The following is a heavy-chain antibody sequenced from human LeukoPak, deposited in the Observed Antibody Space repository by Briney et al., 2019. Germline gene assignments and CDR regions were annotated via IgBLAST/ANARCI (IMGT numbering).Heavy chain of an antibody. Sequence: GGSLRLSCAASGFTFSSYAMSWVRQAPGKGLEWVSVTYSGGNTYYADSVKGRFTISSDSSKNTLYLQMNSLRAEDTAVYYCARASYSSIAGYYFDYWGQGTLVTVSS. J-gene: IGHJ4*02. CDR2: TYSGGNT. CDR1: GFTFSSYA. V-gene: IGHV3-53*01. CDR3: ARASYSSIAGYYFDY. D-gene: IGHD6-6*01.